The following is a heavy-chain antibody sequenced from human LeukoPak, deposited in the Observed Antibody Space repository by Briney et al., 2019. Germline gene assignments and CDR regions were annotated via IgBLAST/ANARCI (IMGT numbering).Heavy chain of an antibody. CDR3: ARGYYGSGSYSEHFQY. Sequence: GASVKVSCKASGYTFTAYYIHWVRHAPGQGLEYMGVINPSSENTSYTQRFRGRVTMTRDTSTSTVYMQLSSLRSEDTAVYYCARGYYGSGSYSEHFQYWGQGTLVTVSS. D-gene: IGHD3-10*01. V-gene: IGHV1-46*01. CDR1: GYTFTAYY. CDR2: INPSSENT. J-gene: IGHJ1*01.